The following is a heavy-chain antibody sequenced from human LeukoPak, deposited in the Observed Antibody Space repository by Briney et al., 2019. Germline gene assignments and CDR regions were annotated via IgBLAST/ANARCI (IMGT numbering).Heavy chain of an antibody. CDR3: ATRGGDSEVDF. V-gene: IGHV3-7*01. CDR2: IKQDGGEK. CDR1: GFGFSDFW. Sequence: GGSLRLSCAASGFGFSDFWMSWVRQAPGKGLEWVANIKQDGGEKYYVDSEEGRFTISRDNAKNSLYLQMNSLRVEDTAVYYCATRGGDSEVDFWGQGTLVTVSS. D-gene: IGHD4-17*01. J-gene: IGHJ4*02.